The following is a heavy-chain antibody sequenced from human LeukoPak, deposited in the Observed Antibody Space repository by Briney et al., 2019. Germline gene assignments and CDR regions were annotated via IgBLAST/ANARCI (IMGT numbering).Heavy chain of an antibody. V-gene: IGHV3-13*01. Sequence: GGSLRLSCAASGFTFSSYDMHWVRQATGKGLEWVSAIGTAGDTYYPGSVKGRFTISRENAKNSLYLQMNSLRAGDTAVYYCARSNLVATTYWYFDPWGRGTLVTVSS. CDR3: ARSNLVATTYWYFDP. CDR2: IGTAGDT. CDR1: GFTFSSYD. D-gene: IGHD5-12*01. J-gene: IGHJ2*01.